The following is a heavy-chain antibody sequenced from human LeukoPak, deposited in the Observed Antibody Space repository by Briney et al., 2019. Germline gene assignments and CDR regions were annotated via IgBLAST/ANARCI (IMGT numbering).Heavy chain of an antibody. V-gene: IGHV3-7*01. CDR2: IKQGGSEK. D-gene: IGHD1-26*01. Sequence: PGGSLRLSCAAPGFTFSSYWMSWVRQAPGKGLEWVANIKQGGSEKYYVDSVKGRFTISRDNAKNSLYLQMNSLRVEDTAVYYCARDLGKSGSYYDYWGQGTLVTVSS. CDR3: ARDLGKSGSYYDY. J-gene: IGHJ4*02. CDR1: GFTFSSYW.